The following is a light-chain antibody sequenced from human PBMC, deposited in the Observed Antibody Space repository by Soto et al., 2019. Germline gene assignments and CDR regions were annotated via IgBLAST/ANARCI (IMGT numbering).Light chain of an antibody. CDR1: QGISSS. Sequence: IQMTQSPSTLSGSVGARVTITCRASQGISSSLAWYQQKPGKAPKLLIYAASTLQSGVPSTFSGSGSGTEFTLTISSLQPEDFATYYCQQLEFGGGTKVDIK. CDR3: QQLE. V-gene: IGKV1-9*01. CDR2: AAS. J-gene: IGKJ4*01.